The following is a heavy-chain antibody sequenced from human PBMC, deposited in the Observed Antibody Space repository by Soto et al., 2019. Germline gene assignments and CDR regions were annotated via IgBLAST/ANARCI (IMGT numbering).Heavy chain of an antibody. V-gene: IGHV4-39*01. J-gene: IGHJ5*02. CDR3: ARLTGGNWFDP. D-gene: IGHD7-27*01. CDR2: IYYGGTP. CDR1: DDSISSSPYY. Sequence: SETLSLSCTVSDDSISSSPYYWGWVRQPPGKGLEWIGSIYYGGTPYSNPSLKSRVTIFADTSKNQFSLKLTSVTAADTAVYFCARLTGGNWFDPWGQGTLVTVSS.